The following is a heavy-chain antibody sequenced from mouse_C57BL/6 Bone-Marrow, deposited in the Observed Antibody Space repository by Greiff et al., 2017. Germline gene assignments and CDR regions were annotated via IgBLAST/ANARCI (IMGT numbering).Heavy chain of an antibody. CDR1: GFTFSSYA. V-gene: IGHV5-4*03. CDR2: ISDGGSYT. Sequence: EVMLVESGGGLVKPGGSLKLSCAASGFTFSSYAMSWVRQTPEKRLEWVATISDGGSYTYYPDNVKGRFTISRDNAKNNLYLQMSHLKSEDTAMYYCAREITTVLGDYWGQGTTLTVSS. CDR3: AREITTVLGDY. J-gene: IGHJ2*01. D-gene: IGHD1-1*01.